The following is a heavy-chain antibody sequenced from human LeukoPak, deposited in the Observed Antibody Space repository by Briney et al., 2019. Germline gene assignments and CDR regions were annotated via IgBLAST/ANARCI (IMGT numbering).Heavy chain of an antibody. Sequence: PGGSLRLSCAASGFTFDDYGMSWVRQAPGKGMKWVSGINWNGGSTGYADSVKGRFTISRDNAKNSLYLQMNSLRAEDTALYYCARLWFGEYMDVWGKGTTVTVSS. V-gene: IGHV3-20*04. CDR2: INWNGGST. CDR1: GFTFDDYG. CDR3: ARLWFGEYMDV. J-gene: IGHJ6*03. D-gene: IGHD3-10*01.